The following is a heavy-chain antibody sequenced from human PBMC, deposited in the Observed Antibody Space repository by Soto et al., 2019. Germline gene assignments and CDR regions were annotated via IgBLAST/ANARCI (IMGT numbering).Heavy chain of an antibody. CDR3: AKGPRAPPPHDYGMDV. J-gene: IGHJ6*02. CDR1: GFTFSSYV. CDR2: ISGSGGST. V-gene: IGHV3-23*01. Sequence: EVQLLESGGGLVQPGGSLRLSCAASGFTFSSYVMNWVRQPPGKGLEWVSGISGSGGSTYYADSVKGRFTISRDNSKNKLYLQKNSLRAEDTAVYYCAKGPRAPPPHDYGMDVWGQGTTVTVSS.